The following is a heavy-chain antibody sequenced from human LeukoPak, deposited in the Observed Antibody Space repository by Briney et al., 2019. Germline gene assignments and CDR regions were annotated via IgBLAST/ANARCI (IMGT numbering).Heavy chain of an antibody. CDR1: GFTFDDYA. CDR2: ISWNSGSI. CDR3: AKDSGYSYGPAEYFQH. D-gene: IGHD5-18*01. Sequence: GRSLRLSCAASGFTFDDYAMHWVRQAPGKGLEWVSGISWNSGSIGYADSVKGRFTISRDNAKNSLYLQMNSLRAEDTALYYCAKDSGYSYGPAEYFQHWGQGTLVTVSS. V-gene: IGHV3-9*01. J-gene: IGHJ1*01.